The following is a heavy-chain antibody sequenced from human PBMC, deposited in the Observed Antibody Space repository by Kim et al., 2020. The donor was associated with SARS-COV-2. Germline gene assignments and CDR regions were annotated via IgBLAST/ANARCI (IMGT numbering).Heavy chain of an antibody. V-gene: IGHV4-61*01. CDR2: IYYSGST. J-gene: IGHJ6*02. CDR1: GGSVSSGSYY. D-gene: IGHD5-18*01. Sequence: SETLSLTCTVSGGSVSSGSYYWSWIRQPPGKGLEWIGYIYYSGSTNYNPSLKSRVTISVDTSKNQFSLKLSSVTAADTAVYYCARGEGGYSHPYYYYGMDVWGQGTTVTVSS. CDR3: ARGEGGYSHPYYYYGMDV.